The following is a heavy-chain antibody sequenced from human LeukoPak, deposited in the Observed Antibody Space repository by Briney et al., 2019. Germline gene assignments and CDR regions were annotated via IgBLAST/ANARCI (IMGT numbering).Heavy chain of an antibody. Sequence: SQTLSLTCAISGDSVSTSNAAWNWIRQSPSGGLEWLGRTYYRSKWYNDYAVSVKSRITINPDTSKNQFSLQLNSLTPEDTAVYYCARAPAGTSWPATFENWGQGTLVTVSS. CDR2: TYYRSKWYN. D-gene: IGHD6-13*01. J-gene: IGHJ4*02. V-gene: IGHV6-1*01. CDR3: ARAPAGTSWPATFEN. CDR1: GDSVSTSNAA.